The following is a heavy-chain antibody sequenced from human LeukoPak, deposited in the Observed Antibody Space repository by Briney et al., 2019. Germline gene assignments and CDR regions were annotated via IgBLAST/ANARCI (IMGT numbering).Heavy chain of an antibody. D-gene: IGHD3-3*01. V-gene: IGHV1-46*01. CDR1: GYTFTSYY. Sequence: ASVKVSCKASGYTFTSYYMHWVRQAPGQGLEWMGIINPSGGSTSYAQKFQGRVTMTRDMSTSTVYMELSSLRSEDTAVYYCARSRILNWFDPWGQGTLVTVSS. CDR2: INPSGGST. J-gene: IGHJ5*02. CDR3: ARSRILNWFDP.